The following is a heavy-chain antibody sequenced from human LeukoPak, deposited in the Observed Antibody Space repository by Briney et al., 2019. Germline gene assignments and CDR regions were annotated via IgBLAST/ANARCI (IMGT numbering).Heavy chain of an antibody. V-gene: IGHV3-48*03. Sequence: GGSLRLSCAASGFTFSSYEMNWVRQAPGKGLEWVSYISCSGSTIYYADSVKGRFTISRDNAKNSLYLQMNSLRAEDTAVYYCARDLRYSSSYAPFDYWGQGTLVTVSS. CDR3: ARDLRYSSSYAPFDY. J-gene: IGHJ4*02. CDR2: ISCSGSTI. CDR1: GFTFSSYE. D-gene: IGHD6-13*01.